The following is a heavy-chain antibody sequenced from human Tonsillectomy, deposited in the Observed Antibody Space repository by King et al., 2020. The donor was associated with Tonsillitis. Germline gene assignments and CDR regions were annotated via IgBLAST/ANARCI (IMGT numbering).Heavy chain of an antibody. CDR3: AKDPTS. CDR1: VFTFSSYA. D-gene: IGHD2-2*01. V-gene: IGHV3-23*04. J-gene: IGHJ4*02. Sequence: VQLVESGGGLVQPGGSRRLSCAASVFTFSSYAMTWVRQATGKGLEGVSAISGRGVRTLYADAVKGRFTVSRENSKTTLYVQMDSLRAEDTAVYFCAKDPTSWGQGTLVTVSS. CDR2: ISGRGVRT.